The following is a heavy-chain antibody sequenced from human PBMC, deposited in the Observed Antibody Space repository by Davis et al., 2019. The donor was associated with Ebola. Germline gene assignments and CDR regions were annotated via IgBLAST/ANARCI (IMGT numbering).Heavy chain of an antibody. J-gene: IGHJ5*02. Sequence: GESLKISCAASGFIFSGSAMHWVCQASGKGLEWVGRIRSKANSYATAYAASVKGRFTISRDDSKNTAYLQMNSLKTEDTAVYYCTRGNYGDYPGWFDPWGQGTLVTVSS. CDR2: IRSKANSYAT. D-gene: IGHD4-17*01. CDR3: TRGNYGDYPGWFDP. V-gene: IGHV3-73*01. CDR1: GFIFSGSA.